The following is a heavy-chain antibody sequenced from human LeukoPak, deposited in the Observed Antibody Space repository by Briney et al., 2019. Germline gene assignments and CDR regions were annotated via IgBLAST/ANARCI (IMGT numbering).Heavy chain of an antibody. CDR3: ARLWFGELFWHAFDI. Sequence: ASVKVSCKASGYIFTCYGISWVRQAPGQGLEWMGSISAYNGNTNYAQKLQGRVTMTTDTSTSTAYMELRSLRSDDTAVYYCARLWFGELFWHAFDIWGQGTMVTVSS. CDR1: GYIFTCYG. CDR2: ISAYNGNT. J-gene: IGHJ3*02. D-gene: IGHD3-10*01. V-gene: IGHV1-18*04.